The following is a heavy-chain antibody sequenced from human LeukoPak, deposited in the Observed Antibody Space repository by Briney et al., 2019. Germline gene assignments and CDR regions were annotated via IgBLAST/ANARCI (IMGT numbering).Heavy chain of an antibody. V-gene: IGHV3-30*04. J-gene: IGHJ4*02. CDR2: ISYDGSNK. CDR3: ASGERERRFGY. Sequence: GGSLRLSCAASGFTFSSYAMHWVRQAPGKGLEWVAVISYDGSNKYYADSVKGRFTISRDNSKNTLYLQMNSLRAEDTAVYYCASGERERRFGYWGQGTLVTVSS. D-gene: IGHD1-26*01. CDR1: GFTFSSYA.